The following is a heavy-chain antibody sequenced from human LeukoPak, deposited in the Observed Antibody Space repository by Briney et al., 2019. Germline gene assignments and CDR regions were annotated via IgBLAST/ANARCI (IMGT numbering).Heavy chain of an antibody. J-gene: IGHJ4*02. V-gene: IGHV3-48*01. CDR1: GFTFSSFS. CDR3: ARDTSCLDF. CDR2: ISSSSSTI. Sequence: PGGSLRLSCAASGFTFSSFSMNWVRQPPGKGLEWVSYISSSSSTIHYADSVKGRFTISRDNAKKSLYLQMNSLRAEDTAVYYCARDTSCLDFWGQGTLVTVSS. D-gene: IGHD2-2*01.